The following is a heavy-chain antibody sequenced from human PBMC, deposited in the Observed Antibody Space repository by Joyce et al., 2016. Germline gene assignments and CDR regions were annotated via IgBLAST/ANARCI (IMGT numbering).Heavy chain of an antibody. V-gene: IGHV3-53*01. Sequence: EVQLVESGGGLIQPGGSLRRSCAASGFTVSNNYMTWVRQAPGKGLEWVSFIYSGGDTYYADSVKGRFTISRDKNTLYLQMNSLRVEDTAVYYCARVPGFHWGQGTLVTVSS. CDR2: IYSGGDT. J-gene: IGHJ4*02. CDR3: ARVPGFH. CDR1: GFTVSNNY.